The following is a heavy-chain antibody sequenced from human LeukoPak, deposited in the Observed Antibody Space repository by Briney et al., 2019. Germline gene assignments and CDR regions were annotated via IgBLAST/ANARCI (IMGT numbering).Heavy chain of an antibody. J-gene: IGHJ4*02. CDR3: VKNGWLDY. D-gene: IGHD6-19*01. Sequence: PGGSLRLSCAASGFTFSSQNMNWARQAPGKGLEWVAYISTSGDSTKYADSVEGRFTISRDNVENSQYLLMNSLRVDDTAVYYCVKNGWLDYWGQGIVVTVSS. CDR2: ISTSGDST. CDR1: GFTFSSQN. V-gene: IGHV3-21*01.